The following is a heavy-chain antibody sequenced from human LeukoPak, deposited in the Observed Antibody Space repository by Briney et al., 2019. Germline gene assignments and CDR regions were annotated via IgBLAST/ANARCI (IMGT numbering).Heavy chain of an antibody. Sequence: SETLSLTCTVSGGSISSYYWSWIRQPPGKGLEWIGYIYYSGSTNYNPSLKSRVTISVDTSKNQFSLKLSSVTAADTAVYYCARLVGGFYFDYWGQGTLVTVSS. CDR3: ARLVGGFYFDY. CDR1: GGSISSYY. CDR2: IYYSGST. J-gene: IGHJ4*02. V-gene: IGHV4-59*08.